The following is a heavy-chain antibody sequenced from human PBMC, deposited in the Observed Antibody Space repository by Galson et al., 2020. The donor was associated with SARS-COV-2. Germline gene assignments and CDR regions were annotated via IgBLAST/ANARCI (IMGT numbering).Heavy chain of an antibody. J-gene: IGHJ5*01. CDR2: IHYSGSS. CDR3: ARGKATPDS. Sequence: ASETLSLTCSVSGGSISSNYWSWIRQSPGKGLEWIGYIHYSGSSNYNPSLRGRVSFSVDTSKNQFSLNLSSVTAADTGIYHCARGKATPDSWGQGTRVTVSS. V-gene: IGHV4-59*01. CDR1: GGSISSNY.